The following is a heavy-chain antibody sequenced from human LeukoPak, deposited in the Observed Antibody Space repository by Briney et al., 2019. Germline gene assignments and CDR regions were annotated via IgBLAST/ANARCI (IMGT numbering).Heavy chain of an antibody. Sequence: QPGGSLSLSHAAYGFTFSSNAMQWVRLAPGEGLEWVAVRSYDGNNEYYTDSVKGRFTIARDNSKNTLYLQMNSLRAEDTAVYVCARGSRYYYHYMDVWGKGTTVTVSS. CDR2: RSYDGNNE. V-gene: IGHV3-30*04. CDR1: GFTFSSNA. CDR3: ARGSRYYYHYMDV. J-gene: IGHJ6*03. D-gene: IGHD3-10*01.